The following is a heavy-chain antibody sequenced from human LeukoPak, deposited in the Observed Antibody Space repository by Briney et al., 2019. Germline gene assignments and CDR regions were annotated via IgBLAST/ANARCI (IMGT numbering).Heavy chain of an antibody. J-gene: IGHJ6*03. CDR1: GYTFTGYY. CDR3: ARDRVEAHYYYYYYYMDV. D-gene: IGHD3-10*01. CDR2: INPNSGGT. V-gene: IGHV1-2*06. Sequence: GASVKVSCKASGYTFTGYYMYWVRQAPGQGLEWMGRINPNSGGTHYAQKFQARVTMTRDTSISTVYMELSRLRSDDTAVYYCARDRVEAHYYYYYYYMDVWGKGTTVTVSS.